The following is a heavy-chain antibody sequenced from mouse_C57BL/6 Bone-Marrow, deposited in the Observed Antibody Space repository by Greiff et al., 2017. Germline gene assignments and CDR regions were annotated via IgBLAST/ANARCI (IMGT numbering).Heavy chain of an antibody. CDR1: GYTFTEYT. CDR3: AIHEDWLLLAY. D-gene: IGHD2-3*01. Sequence: QVQLQQSGAELVKPGASVKLSCKASGYTFTEYTIHWVKQRCGQGLEWIGWFYPGSGSIKYNEKFKDKATLTADKSSSTVYMVLSRLTSEDSAFFYCAIHEDWLLLAYWGQGTTLTVSA. CDR2: FYPGSGSI. J-gene: IGHJ2*01. V-gene: IGHV1-62-2*01.